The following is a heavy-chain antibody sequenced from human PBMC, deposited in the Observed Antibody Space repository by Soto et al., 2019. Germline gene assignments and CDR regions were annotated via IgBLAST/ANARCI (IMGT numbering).Heavy chain of an antibody. CDR1: GYTFTGYG. V-gene: IGHV1-18*04. D-gene: IGHD3-22*01. CDR3: AREAYYDSSGYYHYFDY. J-gene: IGHJ4*02. CDR2: ISAYNGNT. Sequence: ASVKVSCKASGYTFTGYGISWVRQAPGQGLEWMGWISAYNGNTNYAQKLQGRVTMTTDTSTSTAYMELRSLRSDDTAVYYCAREAYYDSSGYYHYFDYWGQGTLVTVSS.